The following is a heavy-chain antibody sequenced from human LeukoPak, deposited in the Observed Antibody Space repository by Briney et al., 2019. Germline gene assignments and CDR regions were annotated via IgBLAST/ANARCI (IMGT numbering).Heavy chain of an antibody. Sequence: GGSLRLSCAASGFTFSSYAMSWVRQAPGKGLEWVSAISGSGGSTYYADSVKGRFTISRDNSKNTLYLQMNSLRAEDTAVYYCAKCRVLLWFGRGVDYWGQGTLVTVSS. CDR1: GFTFSSYA. J-gene: IGHJ4*02. CDR3: AKCRVLLWFGRGVDY. CDR2: ISGSGGST. D-gene: IGHD3-10*01. V-gene: IGHV3-23*01.